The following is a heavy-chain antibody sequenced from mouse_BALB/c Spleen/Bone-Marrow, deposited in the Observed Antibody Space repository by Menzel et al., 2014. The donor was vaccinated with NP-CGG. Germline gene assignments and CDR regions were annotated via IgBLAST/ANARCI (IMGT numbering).Heavy chain of an antibody. V-gene: IGHV7-3*02. CDR2: IRSKAKGYTS. Sequence: DVQLQESGGGLVQPGGSLRLSCATSGFTFTDYYMSWVRQPPGKALEWLGFIRSKAKGYTSEYSASVKGRLTISRDNSQSILYLQMNTLRAEDGATYYCARDINYDIYWYFDVWGAGTTVTVSS. CDR1: GFTFTDYY. J-gene: IGHJ1*01. CDR3: ARDINYDIYWYFDV. D-gene: IGHD2-4*01.